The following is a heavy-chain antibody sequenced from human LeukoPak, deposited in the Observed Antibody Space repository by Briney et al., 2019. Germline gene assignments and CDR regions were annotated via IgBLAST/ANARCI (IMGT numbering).Heavy chain of an antibody. D-gene: IGHD4-23*01. J-gene: IGHJ4*02. CDR1: GFTFSSHA. CDR3: AKDRYGGNSGNY. Sequence: GGSLRLSCAASGFTFSSHAMNWVHQGPGKGLEWVSAITVSGGSTYYADSVKGRFTISRDNSKNTLYLQMNSLRAEDTAVYYCAKDRYGGNSGNYWGQGTLVTVSS. V-gene: IGHV3-23*01. CDR2: ITVSGGST.